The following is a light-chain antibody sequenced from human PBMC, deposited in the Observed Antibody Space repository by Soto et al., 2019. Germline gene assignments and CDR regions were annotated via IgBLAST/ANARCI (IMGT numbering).Light chain of an antibody. CDR1: QTISSW. CDR2: KAS. J-gene: IGKJ1*01. Sequence: DIQMTQSPSTLSGSVGDRVTITCRASQTISSWLAWYQQKPGKAPKLLIYKASTLKSGVPSRFSGSGSWTAFTLTISSLQPDDFATYYCQHYNSYSEAFGQGTQVELK. V-gene: IGKV1-5*03. CDR3: QHYNSYSEA.